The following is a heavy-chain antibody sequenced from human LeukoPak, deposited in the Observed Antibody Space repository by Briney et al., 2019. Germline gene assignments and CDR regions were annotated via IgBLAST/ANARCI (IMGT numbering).Heavy chain of an antibody. CDR1: GGSISSSSYY. Sequence: PSETLSLTCTVSGGSISSSSYYWGWIRQPPGKGLEWIGSIYYSGSTYYNPSLKSRVTISVDTSKNQFSLKLSSVTAADTAVYYCARPGIPDYWGQGTLVTVSS. CDR2: IYYSGST. J-gene: IGHJ4*02. D-gene: IGHD6-13*01. CDR3: ARPGIPDY. V-gene: IGHV4-39*07.